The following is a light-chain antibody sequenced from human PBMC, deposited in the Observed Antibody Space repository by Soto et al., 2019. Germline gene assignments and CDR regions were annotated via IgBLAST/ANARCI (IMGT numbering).Light chain of an antibody. V-gene: IGKV1-39*01. Sequence: DIQMTQSPSTLSGSVGDRVTITCRASQTISSWLAWYQQKPGKAPKLLIYAASSLQSGVPSRFSGSGSGTDFTHTITSLQPEDFATYYCQQTYSIPPWTFGQGTKVDIK. J-gene: IGKJ1*01. CDR2: AAS. CDR1: QTISSW. CDR3: QQTYSIPPWT.